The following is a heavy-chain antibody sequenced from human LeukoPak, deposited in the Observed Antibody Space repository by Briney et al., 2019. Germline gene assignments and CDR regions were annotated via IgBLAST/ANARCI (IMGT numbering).Heavy chain of an antibody. J-gene: IGHJ3*02. D-gene: IGHD1-14*01. CDR3: ARFTEPADAFDI. V-gene: IGHV1-69*06. CDR2: IIPIFGTA. Sequence: GALVKVSCKASGGTFSSYAISWVRQAPGQGLEWMGGIIPIFGTANYAQKFQGRVTITADKSTSTAYMELSSLRSEDTAVYYCARFTEPADAFDIWGQGTMVTVSS. CDR1: GGTFSSYA.